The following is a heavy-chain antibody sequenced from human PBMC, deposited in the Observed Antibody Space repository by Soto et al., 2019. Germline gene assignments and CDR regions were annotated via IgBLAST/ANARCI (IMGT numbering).Heavy chain of an antibody. Sequence: EVQLLESGGGLVQPGGSLGVSCAASGFNFNGHAMTWVRQAPGKGLEWVSSISGSVGSTYYADSVKGRFTISRDNSRSTLYLQMTSRRAEDTALYYCAKGGQMSYWGQGTLVTVSS. D-gene: IGHD3-16*01. CDR3: AKGGQMSY. V-gene: IGHV3-23*01. J-gene: IGHJ4*02. CDR2: ISGSVGST. CDR1: GFNFNGHA.